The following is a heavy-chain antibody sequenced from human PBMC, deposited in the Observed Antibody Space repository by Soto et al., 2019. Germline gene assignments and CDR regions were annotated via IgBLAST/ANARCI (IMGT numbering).Heavy chain of an antibody. CDR1: GYTFTGYY. J-gene: IGHJ6*02. D-gene: IGHD5-12*01. CDR2: INPNSGGT. V-gene: IGHV1-2*02. Sequence: AASVKVSCKASGYTFTGYYMHWVRQAPGQGLEWMGWINPNSGGTNYAQKFQGRVTMTRDTSISTAYMELSRLRSDDTAVYYCARGRIIVALYYYGMDVWGQGTTVTVSS. CDR3: ARGRIIVALYYYGMDV.